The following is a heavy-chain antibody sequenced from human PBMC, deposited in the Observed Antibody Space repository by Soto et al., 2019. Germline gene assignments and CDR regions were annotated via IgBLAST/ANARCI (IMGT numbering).Heavy chain of an antibody. Sequence: ASVKVSCKASGYTLTGYYMHWVRQAPGQGLEWMGWINPNSGGTNYAQKFQGGVTMTRDTSISTAYMELSRLRSDDTAVYYCARAFTSAGYSSQGDYYYGMDVWGQGTKVTVSS. CDR2: INPNSGGT. J-gene: IGHJ6*02. CDR3: ARAFTSAGYSSQGDYYYGMDV. V-gene: IGHV1-2*02. CDR1: GYTLTGYY. D-gene: IGHD6-13*01.